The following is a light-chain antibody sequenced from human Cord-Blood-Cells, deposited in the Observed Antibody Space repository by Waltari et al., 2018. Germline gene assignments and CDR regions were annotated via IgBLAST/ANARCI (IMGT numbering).Light chain of an antibody. Sequence: SYELTQPPSVSVSPGQTASITCSGDKLGDKYACWYQQKPGQSPVLVIYQDSKRPSGIPGRFTGSNPGNAATLTISGTQAMEEADYYCQAWDSSTVVFGGGTKLTVL. V-gene: IGLV3-1*01. CDR3: QAWDSSTVV. CDR2: QDS. J-gene: IGLJ2*01. CDR1: KLGDKY.